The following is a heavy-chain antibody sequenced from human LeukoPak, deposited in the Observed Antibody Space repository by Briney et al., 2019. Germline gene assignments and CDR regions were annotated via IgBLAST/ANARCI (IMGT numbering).Heavy chain of an antibody. V-gene: IGHV4-59*01. CDR2: INYSGST. J-gene: IGHJ5*02. D-gene: IGHD2-2*02. Sequence: SETLSLTCTVSGGSISSYYWSWIRQPPGKGLEWIGYINYSGSTNYNPSLKSRVTISVDTSKNQFSLKLSSVTAADTAVYYCARVLGYCSSTSCYTRWFDPWGQGTLVTVSS. CDR1: GGSISSYY. CDR3: ARVLGYCSSTSCYTRWFDP.